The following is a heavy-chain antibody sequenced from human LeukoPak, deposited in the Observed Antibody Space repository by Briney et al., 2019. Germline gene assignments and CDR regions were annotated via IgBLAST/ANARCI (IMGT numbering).Heavy chain of an antibody. CDR1: GGSISSYY. J-gene: IGHJ4*02. V-gene: IGHV4-59*08. CDR2: IYYSGST. CDR3: ARHLPLRYFDWLGPFDY. Sequence: SETLSLTCTVSGGSISSYYWSWIRQPPGKGLEWIGYIYYSGSTNYNPSLKSRVTISVDTSKNQFSLKLSSVTAADTAVYYCARHLPLRYFDWLGPFDYWGQGTLVTVSS. D-gene: IGHD3-9*01.